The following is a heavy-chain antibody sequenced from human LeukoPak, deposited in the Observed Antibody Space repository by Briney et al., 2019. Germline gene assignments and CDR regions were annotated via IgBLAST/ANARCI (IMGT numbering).Heavy chain of an antibody. J-gene: IGHJ5*02. CDR3: ARADVKITIFGVVIIDWFDP. D-gene: IGHD3-3*01. V-gene: IGHV1-18*01. CDR1: GYTFTSYG. CDR2: ISAYNGNT. Sequence: ASVKVSCKASGYTFTSYGISWVRQAPGQGLEWMGWISAYNGNTNYAQKLQGRVTMTTDTSTSTAYMGLRSLRSDDTAVYYCARADVKITIFGVVIIDWFDPWGQGTLVTVSS.